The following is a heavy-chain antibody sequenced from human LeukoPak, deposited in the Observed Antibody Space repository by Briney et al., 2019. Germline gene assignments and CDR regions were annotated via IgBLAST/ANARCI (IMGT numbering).Heavy chain of an antibody. Sequence: PETLSLTCTVSGGSISSYYWSWIRQPPGKGLEWIGYIYYSGSTNYNPSLKSQVTISVDTSKNQFSLKLSSVTAADTAVYYCARYNDYGDYLQVDWGQGTLVTVSS. CDR1: GGSISSYY. CDR3: ARYNDYGDYLQVD. CDR2: IYYSGST. V-gene: IGHV4-59*01. D-gene: IGHD4-17*01. J-gene: IGHJ4*02.